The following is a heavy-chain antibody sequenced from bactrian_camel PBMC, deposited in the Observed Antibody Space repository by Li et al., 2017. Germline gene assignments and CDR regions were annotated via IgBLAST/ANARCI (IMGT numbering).Heavy chain of an antibody. J-gene: IGHJ6*01. Sequence: HVQLVESGGGSVQAGASLKLACEMTGRRASRYTVAWLRQAPGKQREGVAALDDGDGRTQYADSVKGRFTISKDNAKNTLTLQMDSLKPEDTAMYYCAADPGPYGGSTPPPADYFGHWGQGTQVTVS. CDR2: LDDGDGRT. D-gene: IGHD6*01. CDR3: AADPGPYGGSTPPPADYFGH. CDR1: GRRASRYT. V-gene: IGHV3S54*01.